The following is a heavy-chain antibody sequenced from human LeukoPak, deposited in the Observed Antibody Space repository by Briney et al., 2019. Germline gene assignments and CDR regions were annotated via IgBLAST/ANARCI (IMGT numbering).Heavy chain of an antibody. V-gene: IGHV3-53*01. CDR1: GFTVGSNY. CDR2: IYSGGST. D-gene: IGHD1-26*01. J-gene: IGHJ4*02. CDR3: ARVYSGSWGYYFDY. Sequence: GGSLRLSCAASGFTVGSNYMSWVRQAPGKGLEWVSVIYSGGSTYYADSVKGRFTISRDNSKNTLYLQMNSLRAEDTAVYYCARVYSGSWGYYFDYWGQGTLVTVSS.